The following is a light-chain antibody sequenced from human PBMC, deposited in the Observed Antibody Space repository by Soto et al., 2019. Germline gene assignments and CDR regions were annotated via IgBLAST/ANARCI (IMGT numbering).Light chain of an antibody. CDR3: QQRSIWPVS. CDR2: DAS. Sequence: EIVLTQSPDTLSVSPGERATLSCRASQSVSSYLAWYQQKPGQAPRLLIFDASTRATGIPARFTGSGSGADFTLIISSLEPDQFPVYYCQQRSIWPVSFGQGTRLE. CDR1: QSVSSY. V-gene: IGKV3-11*01. J-gene: IGKJ5*01.